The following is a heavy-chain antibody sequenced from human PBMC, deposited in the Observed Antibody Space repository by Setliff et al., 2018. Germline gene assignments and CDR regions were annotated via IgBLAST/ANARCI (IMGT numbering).Heavy chain of an antibody. J-gene: IGHJ5*02. Sequence: SVQVSCKASGGTFSSYVISWVREAPGQGLEWMGGIIPMFGTNYAQSFQGRLTITADESTSTAYMELRSLRSDDTAVYYCARVELRRAAAGFNYFDPWGQGTPVTVSS. CDR3: ARVELRRAAAGFNYFDP. D-gene: IGHD6-13*01. CDR1: GGTFSSYV. V-gene: IGHV1-69*13. CDR2: IIPMFGT.